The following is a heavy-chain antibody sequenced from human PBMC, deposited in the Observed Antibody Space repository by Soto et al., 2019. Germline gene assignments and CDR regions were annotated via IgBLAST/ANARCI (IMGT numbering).Heavy chain of an antibody. CDR2: ISGSGGST. CDR3: ARDRLRLGELSLIGYFDY. D-gene: IGHD3-16*02. V-gene: IGHV3-23*01. Sequence: PGGSLRLSCAASGFTFSSYAMSWVRQAPGKGLEWVSAISGSGGSTYYADSVKGRFTISRDNSKNTLFLQMSSLRVEDTAVYYSARDRLRLGELSLIGYFDYWGQGTLVTVSS. CDR1: GFTFSSYA. J-gene: IGHJ4*02.